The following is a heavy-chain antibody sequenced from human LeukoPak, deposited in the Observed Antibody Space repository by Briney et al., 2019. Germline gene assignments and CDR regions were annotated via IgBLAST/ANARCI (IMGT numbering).Heavy chain of an antibody. Sequence: GGSLRLSCAASGFTFYTYGMHWVRQAPGKGLEYVSGIGPDGGTTYYANSVKGRFTISRDNSKYMLYLQMGSLTADDMAVYYCSRGAPLTDCWGQGRLLTVSS. CDR3: SRGAPLTDC. V-gene: IGHV3-64*01. J-gene: IGHJ4*02. CDR2: IGPDGGTT. CDR1: GFTFYTYG.